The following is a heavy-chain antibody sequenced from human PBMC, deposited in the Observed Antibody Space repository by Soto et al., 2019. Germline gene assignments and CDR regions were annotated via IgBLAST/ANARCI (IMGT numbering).Heavy chain of an antibody. D-gene: IGHD5-18*01. V-gene: IGHV6-1*01. J-gene: IGHJ4*02. CDR2: TYYMSKWYN. CDR1: GDSVSNNNAA. Sequence: SQTLSLTCAISGDSVSNNNAAWNWIRQSPSRGLEWLGRTYYMSKWYNDYAVSVKSRITINADTSKNQFSLQLNSVTPEDTAVYYCARENIQLWFFIDYCGQRNPVTVSS. CDR3: ARENIQLWFFIDY.